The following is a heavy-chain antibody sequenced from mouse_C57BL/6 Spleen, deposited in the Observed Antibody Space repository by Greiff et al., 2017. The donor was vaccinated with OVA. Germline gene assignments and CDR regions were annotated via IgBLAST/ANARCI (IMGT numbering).Heavy chain of an antibody. J-gene: IGHJ2*01. CDR3: TRAGTGTFYFDY. CDR2: IDPETGGT. Sequence: VQLQQSGAELVRPGASVTLSCKASGYTFTDYEMHWVKQTPVHGLEWIGAIDPETGGTAYNQKFKGKAILTADKSSSTAYMELRSLTSEDSAVYYCTRAGTGTFYFDYWGQGTTLTVSS. CDR1: GYTFTDYE. D-gene: IGHD4-1*01. V-gene: IGHV1-15*01.